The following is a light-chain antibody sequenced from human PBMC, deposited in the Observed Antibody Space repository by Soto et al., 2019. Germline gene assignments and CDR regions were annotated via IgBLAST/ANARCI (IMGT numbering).Light chain of an antibody. Sequence: QSALTQPASVSGSPGQSITISCTGTSSDVGGYNYVAWYQQHPGKAPKLMIYDVSNRPSGVSNRFSGSKSGNTASLTISGLQAEEEADYYCSSYTASSTVVFVGGTKLTVL. CDR2: DVS. J-gene: IGLJ2*01. V-gene: IGLV2-14*01. CDR3: SSYTASSTVV. CDR1: SSDVGGYNY.